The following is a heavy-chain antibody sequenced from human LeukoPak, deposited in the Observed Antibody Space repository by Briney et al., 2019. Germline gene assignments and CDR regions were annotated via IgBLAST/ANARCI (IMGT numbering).Heavy chain of an antibody. Sequence: PSETLSLTCTVSGGSISSGSYYWSWIRQPAGKGLEWIGRIYTSGSTNYNPSLKSRVTISVDTSKNQLSLKLSSAAAADTAVYYSAREGIVVVLFDYWGQGTLVTVSS. CDR2: IYTSGST. CDR3: AREGIVVVLFDY. CDR1: GGSISSGSYY. J-gene: IGHJ4*02. V-gene: IGHV4-61*02. D-gene: IGHD3-22*01.